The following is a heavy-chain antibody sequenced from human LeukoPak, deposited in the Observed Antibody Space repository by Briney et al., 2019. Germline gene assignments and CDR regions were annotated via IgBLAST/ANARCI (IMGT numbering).Heavy chain of an antibody. CDR1: GYTFTSYY. J-gene: IGHJ4*02. Sequence: ASVKVSCKASGYTFTSYYMHWVRQAPGQGLEWMGIINPSGGDTSYAQKFQGRLTMTRDTSTNTVYMELTSLRSEDAAVYYCAREVMDNLRFDYWGQGTLVTVS. V-gene: IGHV1-46*01. CDR2: INPSGGDT. CDR3: AREVMDNLRFDY. D-gene: IGHD1-14*01.